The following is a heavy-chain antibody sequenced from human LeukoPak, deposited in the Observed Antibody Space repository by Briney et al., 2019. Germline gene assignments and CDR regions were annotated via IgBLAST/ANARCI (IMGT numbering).Heavy chain of an antibody. CDR1: GFMFSSCG. D-gene: IGHD3-3*01. CDR2: LSGGGDRT. CDR3: AKPFCSGNYYSRSRFDS. J-gene: IGHJ5*01. V-gene: IGHV3-23*01. Sequence: GGSLRLSCAASGFMFSSCGMSWVRQAPGKWLEWVSDLSGGGDRTYYADSVKGRFTISRDNPKNTVYLQMNSLRAEDTAVYYCAKPFCSGNYYSRSRFDSWGQGTLVTVSS.